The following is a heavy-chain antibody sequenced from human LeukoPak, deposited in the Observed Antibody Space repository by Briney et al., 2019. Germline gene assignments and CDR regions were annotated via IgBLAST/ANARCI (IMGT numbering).Heavy chain of an antibody. CDR3: ASGYNFGLDY. D-gene: IGHD5-18*01. CDR2: VYSGGTT. CDR1: GFTVSRNY. J-gene: IGHJ4*02. V-gene: IGHV3-53*01. Sequence: PGGSLRLSCGVSGFTVSRNYMTWVRQAPGKGLEWVSIVYSGGTTYYADSVKGRFTISRDNSRNMLYLQMNSLRAEDTAVYYCASGYNFGLDYWGQGTLLTVS.